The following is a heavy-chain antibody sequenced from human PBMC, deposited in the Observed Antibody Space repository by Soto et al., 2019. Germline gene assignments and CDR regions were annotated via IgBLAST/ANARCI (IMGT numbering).Heavy chain of an antibody. CDR2: INAGNGNT. D-gene: IGHD2-15*01. V-gene: IGHV1-3*01. Sequence: QVQLVQSGAEVKKPGASVKVSCKASGYTFTSYAMHWVRQAPGQRLEWMGWINAGNGNTKYSQKFQGRVTITGDTSASTAYMELSSLRSEDTAVYYCARFPYCSGGSCYQPDYYYYGMDVWGQGTTVTVSS. CDR3: ARFPYCSGGSCYQPDYYYYGMDV. J-gene: IGHJ6*02. CDR1: GYTFTSYA.